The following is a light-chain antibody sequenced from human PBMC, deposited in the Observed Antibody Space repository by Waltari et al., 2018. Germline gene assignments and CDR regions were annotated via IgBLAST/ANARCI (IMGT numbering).Light chain of an antibody. CDR1: QSLSNW. CDR3: QQYRNLWT. V-gene: IGKV1-5*03. CDR2: KAS. J-gene: IGKJ1*01. Sequence: DIQMTQSPSTLSASVGDRVTITCRASQSLSNWLAWYQQKHGKAPKVLIYKASTLESGVPSRFSGSGSGTEFTLTISSLQPDDFATYYCQQYRNLWTFGQGTKVEI.